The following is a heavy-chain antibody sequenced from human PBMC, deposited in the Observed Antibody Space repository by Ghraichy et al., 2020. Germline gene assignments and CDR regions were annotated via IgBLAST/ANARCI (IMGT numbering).Heavy chain of an antibody. CDR3: ARGGLRGAVGS. D-gene: IGHD1-26*01. J-gene: IGHJ5*01. Sequence: SETLSLTCNVSGGSISSNDHYWGWIRQPPGKGLEWIGSVYYGGSAYYNPSLRSRVTISVDTSKNHFSVKVNSVTAADAAVYSCARGGLRGAVGSLGQGTLVTVSP. CDR2: VYYGGSA. V-gene: IGHV4-39*07. CDR1: GGSISSNDHY.